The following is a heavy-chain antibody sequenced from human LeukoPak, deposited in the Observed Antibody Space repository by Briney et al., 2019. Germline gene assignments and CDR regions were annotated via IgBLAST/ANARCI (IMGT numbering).Heavy chain of an antibody. D-gene: IGHD3-10*01. CDR2: INTNTGNP. J-gene: IGHJ5*02. CDR1: GYTFTSYA. CDR3: ASDGIHYYGSGSPNWFDP. Sequence: ASVKVSCKASGYTFTSYAMNWVRQAPGQGLEWMGWINTNTGNPTYAQGFTGRFVFSLDTSVSTAYLQISSLKAEDTAVYYCASDGIHYYGSGSPNWFDPWGQGTLVTVSS. V-gene: IGHV7-4-1*02.